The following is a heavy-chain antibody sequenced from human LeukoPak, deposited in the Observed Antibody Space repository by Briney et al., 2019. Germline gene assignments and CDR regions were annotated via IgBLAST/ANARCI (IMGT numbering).Heavy chain of an antibody. J-gene: IGHJ4*02. CDR2: IYSGGST. CDR1: GFIVSSNY. CDR3: ATSAVAGKSDY. V-gene: IGHV3-53*01. D-gene: IGHD6-19*01. Sequence: GGSLRLSCAASGFIVSSNYMSWVRQAPGKGLEWVSVIYSGGSTYYADSVKGRFTISRDNSKNTLYLQMNSLRAEDTAVYYCATSAVAGKSDYWGQGTLVTVSS.